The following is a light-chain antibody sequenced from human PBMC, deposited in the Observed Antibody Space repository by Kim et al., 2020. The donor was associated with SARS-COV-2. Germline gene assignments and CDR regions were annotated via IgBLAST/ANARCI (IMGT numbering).Light chain of an antibody. Sequence: DIQMTQSPSSLSASVGDRVTITCQASQDITNYVNWYQQKPGKAPKLLIYDATDLETGVPSRFSGSGSGTHFTFTITSLQPEDIATYYCQQYVSLPPTFGQETKVDIK. V-gene: IGKV1-33*01. J-gene: IGKJ1*01. CDR1: QDITNY. CDR2: DAT. CDR3: QQYVSLPPT.